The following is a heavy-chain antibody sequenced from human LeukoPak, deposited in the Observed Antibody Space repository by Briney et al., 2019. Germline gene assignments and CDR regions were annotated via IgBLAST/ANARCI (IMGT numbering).Heavy chain of an antibody. V-gene: IGHV1-2*02. D-gene: IGHD1-1*01. CDR3: ARQLERPPVNWFDP. CDR1: GYTFTGYY. Sequence: ASVKVSCKASGYTFTGYYMHWVRQAPGQGLEWMGWINPNSGGTNHAQKFQGRVTMTRDTSISTAYMELSRLRSDDTAVYYCARQLERPPVNWFDPWGQGTLVTVSS. CDR2: INPNSGGT. J-gene: IGHJ5*02.